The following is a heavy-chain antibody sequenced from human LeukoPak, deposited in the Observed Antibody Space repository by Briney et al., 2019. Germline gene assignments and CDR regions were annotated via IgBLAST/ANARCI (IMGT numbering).Heavy chain of an antibody. CDR3: AKGYSSGWWGFQH. CDR2: ISYDGSNK. CDR1: GFSFSRNG. D-gene: IGHD6-19*01. Sequence: PGRSLRLSCAASGFSFSRNGMHWVRQAPSQELEWVAVISYDGSNKYYADSVKGRFPISRDNSKNTLYLQINSLRAEDTAVYYCAKGYSSGWWGFQHWGQGTLVTVSS. J-gene: IGHJ1*01. V-gene: IGHV3-30*18.